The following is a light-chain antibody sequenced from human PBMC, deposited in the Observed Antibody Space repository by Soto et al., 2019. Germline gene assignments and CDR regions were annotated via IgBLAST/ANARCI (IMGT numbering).Light chain of an antibody. CDR1: SSDVGSYNL. Sequence: QSVLTQPASVSGSPGQSITISCTGTSSDVGSYNLVSWYQQHPGKAPKLMIYEGSKRPSGVSNRFSGSKSGNTASLTISGLQAEDEADYYCCSYAGSLXVLGTGTKVT. CDR3: CSYAGSLXV. J-gene: IGLJ1*01. CDR2: EGS. V-gene: IGLV2-23*01.